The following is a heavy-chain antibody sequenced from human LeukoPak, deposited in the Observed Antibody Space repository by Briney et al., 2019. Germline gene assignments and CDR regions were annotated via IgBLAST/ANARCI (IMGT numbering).Heavy chain of an antibody. CDR1: DYTFTSYG. CDR3: TRAAYCSSISCYAFDI. Sequence: ASVTVSCKASDYTFTSYGISWVRQAPGQGLEWMGWISVYNGNTKYTQKFQGRVTMTTDTSTSTAYMELRSLRSDDTAVYYCTRAAYCSSISCYAFDIWGQGTMVTVSS. J-gene: IGHJ3*02. V-gene: IGHV1-18*01. CDR2: ISVYNGNT. D-gene: IGHD2-2*01.